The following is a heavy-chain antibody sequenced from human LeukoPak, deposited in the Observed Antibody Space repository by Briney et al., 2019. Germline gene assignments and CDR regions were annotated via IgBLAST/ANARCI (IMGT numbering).Heavy chain of an antibody. CDR3: ARASSAYSSSSSFNY. Sequence: SVKVSCKASGGTFNNYAISWVRQAPGQGLEWMGGIIPISGTANYAQKFQGRVTITTDECTSTAYMELSSLRSEDTALYYCARASSAYSSSSSFNYWGQGTLVTVSS. V-gene: IGHV1-69*05. J-gene: IGHJ4*02. CDR1: GGTFNNYA. CDR2: IIPISGTA. D-gene: IGHD6-13*01.